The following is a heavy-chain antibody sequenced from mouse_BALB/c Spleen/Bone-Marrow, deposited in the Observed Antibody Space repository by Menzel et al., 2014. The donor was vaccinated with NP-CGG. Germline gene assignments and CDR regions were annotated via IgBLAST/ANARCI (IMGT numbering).Heavy chain of an antibody. J-gene: IGHJ4*01. V-gene: IGHV5-9-4*01. CDR1: GFTFSSYV. Sequence: EVQGVESGGGLVKPGGSLKLSCAASGFTFSSYVMSWVRQSPEKRLEWVAEISSGGRYIYYPDTVTGRFTISRDNAKNNLYLEMSSLRSEDTAMYYCTRDQFITTAARAMDYWGQGTSVTVSS. D-gene: IGHD1-2*01. CDR3: TRDQFITTAARAMDY. CDR2: ISSGGRYI.